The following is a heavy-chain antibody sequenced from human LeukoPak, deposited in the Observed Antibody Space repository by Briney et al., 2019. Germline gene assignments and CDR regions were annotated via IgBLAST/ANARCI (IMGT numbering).Heavy chain of an antibody. CDR3: VSAYGGLLDY. D-gene: IGHD3-16*01. V-gene: IGHV3-48*03. CDR2: ISGSGDTI. CDR1: GFTFSAYE. Sequence: TGGSLRLPCAASGFTFSAYEMNWVRQAPGKGLEWLSYISGSGDTIYYAESVRGRFTISRDNAKNSLYLQMSSLRAEDTAVYYCVSAYGGLLDYWGQGTLVTVSS. J-gene: IGHJ4*02.